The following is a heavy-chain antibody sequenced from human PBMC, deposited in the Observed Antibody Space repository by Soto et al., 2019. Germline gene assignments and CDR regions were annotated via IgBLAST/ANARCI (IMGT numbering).Heavy chain of an antibody. CDR1: GDSVSSNSAA. CDR3: ARGEQYSGRIFDY. J-gene: IGHJ4*02. V-gene: IGHV6-1*01. CDR2: TYYRSKWYN. Sequence: PSQTLSLTCGISGDSVSSNSAAWNWLRQSPSRGLEWLGRTYYRSKWYNDYAVSVESRITINPDTSKNHFSLQLNFVTPEDTAVYFCARGEQYSGRIFDYWGQGXLVTVYS. D-gene: IGHD1-26*01.